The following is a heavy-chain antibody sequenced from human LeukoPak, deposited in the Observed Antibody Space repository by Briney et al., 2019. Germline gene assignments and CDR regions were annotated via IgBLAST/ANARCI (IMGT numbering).Heavy chain of an antibody. CDR2: FDPEDGET. CDR3: ATAHPLGWLPVDY. V-gene: IGHV1-24*01. J-gene: IGHJ4*02. CDR1: GYTLTELS. D-gene: IGHD4-23*01. Sequence: ASVKVSCKVSGYTLTELSMHWVRQAPGKGLEWMGGFDPEDGETIYAQKFQGRVTMTEDTSTDTAYMELSSPRSEDTAVCYCATAHPLGWLPVDYWGQGTLVTVSS.